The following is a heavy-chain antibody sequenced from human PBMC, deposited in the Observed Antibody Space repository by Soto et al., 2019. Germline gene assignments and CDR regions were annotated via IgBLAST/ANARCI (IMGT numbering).Heavy chain of an antibody. CDR1: GFTFSTYA. Sequence: QVQLVESGGGVVQPGRSLRLSCEASGFTFSTYAMHWVRQAPGKGLEWVAVITYDGSNKYYAGSVKGRFTISRDNSKNTLYLQMNSLRAEDTALYYCARDPHASNWFDPWGQGTLVTVSS. V-gene: IGHV3-30-3*01. CDR2: ITYDGSNK. CDR3: ARDPHASNWFDP. D-gene: IGHD3-16*01. J-gene: IGHJ5*02.